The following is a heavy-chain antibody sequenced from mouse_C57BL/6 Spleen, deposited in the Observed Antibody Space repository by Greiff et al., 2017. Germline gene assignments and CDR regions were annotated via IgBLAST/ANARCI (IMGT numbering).Heavy chain of an antibody. CDR2: IYPGNSDT. CDR3: TRIYYDYDGYYAMDY. CDR1: GYTFTSYW. Sequence: EVQLQQSGTVLARPGASVKMSCKTSGYTFTSYWMHWVKQRPGQGLEWIGAIYPGNSDTSYNQKVKGKAKLTAVTSASTAYMELSSLTNEDSAVYYCTRIYYDYDGYYAMDYWGQGTSVTVSS. V-gene: IGHV1-5*01. D-gene: IGHD2-4*01. J-gene: IGHJ4*01.